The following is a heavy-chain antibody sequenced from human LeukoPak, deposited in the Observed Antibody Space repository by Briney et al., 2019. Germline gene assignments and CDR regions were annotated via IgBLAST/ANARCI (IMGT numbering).Heavy chain of an antibody. Sequence: GASVKVSCKASGGTFSSYAISWVRQAPGQGLEWMGGIIPIFSTANYAQKFQGRDTITADESTSTAHMEMSSLRSEDTAVYYCARTRLSGYSSGWGKDAFDIWGQGTMVTVSS. J-gene: IGHJ3*02. D-gene: IGHD6-19*01. CDR3: ARTRLSGYSSGWGKDAFDI. CDR1: GGTFSSYA. CDR2: IIPIFSTA. V-gene: IGHV1-69*13.